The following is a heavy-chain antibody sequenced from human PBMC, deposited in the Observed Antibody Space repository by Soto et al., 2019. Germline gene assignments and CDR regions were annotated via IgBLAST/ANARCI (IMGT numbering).Heavy chain of an antibody. Sequence: QVQLVQSGADVKKPGASVKVSCKTSGFSFSDYYLHWVRQVPGEGLEWMGWTHPNNGATKYSRKFQGRVTITRDTSTNTAYMELSGLRADDTAVYYCAKDGRNFWRGYYSYQFDSWGQGSLVTVSS. CDR2: THPNNGAT. D-gene: IGHD3-3*01. CDR1: GFSFSDYY. J-gene: IGHJ4*02. V-gene: IGHV1-2*02. CDR3: AKDGRNFWRGYYSYQFDS.